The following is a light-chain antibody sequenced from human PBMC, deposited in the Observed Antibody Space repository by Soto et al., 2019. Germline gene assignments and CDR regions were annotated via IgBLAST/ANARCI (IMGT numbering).Light chain of an antibody. J-gene: IGKJ2*01. CDR1: QGISTW. V-gene: IGKV1-5*01. CDR3: QQYDSYPYT. CDR2: DAS. Sequence: DIQMTQSPSTLSASVGGRVTITCRASQGISTWLAWYQQKPGKAPNLLISDASSLESGVPSRFSGSGSGTEFTLTISSLQPDDFATYYCQQYDSYPYTFGQGTKLEIK.